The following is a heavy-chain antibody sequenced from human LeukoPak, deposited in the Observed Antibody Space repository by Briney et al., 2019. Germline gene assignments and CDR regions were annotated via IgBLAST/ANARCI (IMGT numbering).Heavy chain of an antibody. V-gene: IGHV3-53*01. Sequence: PGGSLRLSCAASGFTVSSNYMSWVRQAPGKGLEWVSVIYSGGSTYYADSVKGRFTISRDNSKNTLYLQMNSLRAEDTAVYYCARTYGSGSYSYYGMDGWGKGTTVTGSS. CDR1: GFTVSSNY. D-gene: IGHD3-10*01. CDR2: IYSGGST. CDR3: ARTYGSGSYSYYGMDG. J-gene: IGHJ6*04.